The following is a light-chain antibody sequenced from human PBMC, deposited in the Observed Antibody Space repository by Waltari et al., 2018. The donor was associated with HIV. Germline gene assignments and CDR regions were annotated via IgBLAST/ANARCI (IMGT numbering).Light chain of an antibody. CDR2: GTS. CDR1: QYVTRSY. V-gene: IGKV3-20*01. J-gene: IGKJ2*01. CDR3: QQYGTLPVT. Sequence: ETVLTQSPGTLSLSPGERATLSCRASQYVTRSYFAWYQQKPGQPPRLLIFGTSTRATGIPDRFTGSGSGTDFTLTISRLEPEDFAVYSCQQYGTLPVTFGQGTKLEIK.